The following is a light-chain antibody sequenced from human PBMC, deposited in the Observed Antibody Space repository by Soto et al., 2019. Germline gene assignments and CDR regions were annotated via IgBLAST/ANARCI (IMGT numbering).Light chain of an antibody. CDR1: SSDVGGYNY. Sequence: QSALTQPPSASGSPGQSVTISCTGTSSDVGGYNYVSWYQQHPGKVPKLMVYEVNNRPSGVPYRFSGSNSGNSASLTVSGLQAEDEADYCSTSYAGGTNVFGTGTKVTVL. CDR3: TSYAGGTNV. CDR2: EVN. V-gene: IGLV2-8*01. J-gene: IGLJ1*01.